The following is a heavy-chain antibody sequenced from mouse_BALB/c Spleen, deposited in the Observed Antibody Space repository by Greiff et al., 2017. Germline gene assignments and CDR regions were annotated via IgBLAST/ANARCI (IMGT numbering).Heavy chain of an antibody. Sequence: EVKLVESGGGLVQPGGSRKLSCAASGFTFSSFGMHWVRQAPEKGLEWVAYISSGSSTIYYADTVKGRFTISRDNPKNTLFLQMTSLRSEDTAMYYCARSRYSYYYAMDYWGQGTSVTVSS. J-gene: IGHJ4*01. CDR2: ISSGSSTI. CDR1: GFTFSSFG. CDR3: ARSRYSYYYAMDY. V-gene: IGHV5-17*02. D-gene: IGHD2-14*01.